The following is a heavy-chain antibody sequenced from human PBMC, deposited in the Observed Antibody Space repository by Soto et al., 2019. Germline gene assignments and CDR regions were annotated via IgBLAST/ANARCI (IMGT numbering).Heavy chain of an antibody. J-gene: IGHJ4*02. Sequence: EVQLVESGGGLVHPGGSLRLSCVVSGFTFSGYWMHWVRQAPGKGLECVANIHQNGTERYYVDSVKGRFTISRDNAKNSLYLLMNSLRAEDTAVYYCLGSGSFSLWGQGTLVTVSS. CDR3: LGSGSFSL. D-gene: IGHD3-10*01. CDR1: GFTFSGYW. CDR2: IHQNGTER. V-gene: IGHV3-7*01.